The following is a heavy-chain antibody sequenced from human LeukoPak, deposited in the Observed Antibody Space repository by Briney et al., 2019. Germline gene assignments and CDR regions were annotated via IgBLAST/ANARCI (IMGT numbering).Heavy chain of an antibody. CDR2: ISGSGGST. J-gene: IGHJ4*02. V-gene: IGHV3-23*01. Sequence: GGSLRLSCAASGFTFSSYAMSWVRQAPGKGLGWVSAISGSGGSTYYADSVKGRFTISRDNSKNTLYLQMNSLRAEDTAVYYCAKDLWGASYHYWGQGTLVTVSS. CDR1: GFTFSSYA. CDR3: AKDLWGASYHY. D-gene: IGHD3-16*02.